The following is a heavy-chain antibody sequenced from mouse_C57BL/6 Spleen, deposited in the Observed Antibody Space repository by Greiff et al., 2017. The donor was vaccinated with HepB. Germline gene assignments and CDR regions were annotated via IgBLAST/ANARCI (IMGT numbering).Heavy chain of an antibody. CDR2: IYPGDGDT. CDR3: ARWAHYGNYLYAMDY. Sequence: QVQLQQSGAELVKPGASVKISCKASGYAFSSYWMNWVKQRPGKGLEWIGQIYPGDGDTNYNGKFKGKATLTADKSSSTAYMQLSSLTSEDSAVYFCARWAHYGNYLYAMDYWGQGTSVTVSS. D-gene: IGHD2-1*01. CDR1: GYAFSSYW. V-gene: IGHV1-80*01. J-gene: IGHJ4*01.